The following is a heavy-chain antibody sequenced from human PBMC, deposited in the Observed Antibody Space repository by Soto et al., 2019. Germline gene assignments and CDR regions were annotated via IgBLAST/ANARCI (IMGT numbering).Heavy chain of an antibody. CDR3: AGGLFYYDSSGYLGY. CDR2: ISSSSSYI. D-gene: IGHD3-22*01. J-gene: IGHJ4*02. CDR1: GFTFSSYS. Sequence: PGGSLRLSCAASGFTFSSYSMNWVRQAPGKGLEWVSSISSSSSYIYYADSVKGRFTISRDNAKNSLYLQMNSLRAEDTAVYYCAGGLFYYDSSGYLGYWGQGTLVTVSS. V-gene: IGHV3-21*01.